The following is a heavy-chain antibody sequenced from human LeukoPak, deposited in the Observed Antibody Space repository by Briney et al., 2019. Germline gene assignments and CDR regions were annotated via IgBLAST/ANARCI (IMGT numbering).Heavy chain of an antibody. CDR1: GFTFSSYS. CDR2: ISSSSSYI. D-gene: IGHD6-13*01. J-gene: IGHJ4*02. V-gene: IGHV3-21*01. Sequence: GGSLRLSCAASGFTFSSYSMNWVRQAPGKGLEWVSSISSSSSYIYYADSVKGRFTISRDNAKNSLYLQMNSLRAEDTAVYYCARGGLRIAAAVWGQGTLVTVSS. CDR3: ARGGLRIAAAV.